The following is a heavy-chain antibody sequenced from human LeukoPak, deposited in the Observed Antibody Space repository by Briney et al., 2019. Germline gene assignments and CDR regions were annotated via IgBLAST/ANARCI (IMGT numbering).Heavy chain of an antibody. D-gene: IGHD5-12*01. Sequence: GGSLRLSCAASGFTFSSYGMHWVRQAPGKGLEWVAVIWFDGSDKYYVDSVKGRFTISRDNSKNTLYLQMNSLRAEDTAVYYCARDGYSGYDFYFDYWGQGSLVTVSS. CDR2: IWFDGSDK. CDR1: GFTFSSYG. V-gene: IGHV3-33*01. J-gene: IGHJ4*02. CDR3: ARDGYSGYDFYFDY.